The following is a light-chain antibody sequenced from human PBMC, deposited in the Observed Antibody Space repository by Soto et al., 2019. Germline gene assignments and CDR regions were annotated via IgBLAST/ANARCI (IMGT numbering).Light chain of an antibody. V-gene: IGLV2-14*01. CDR1: SSDVGGYNH. CDR2: EVS. J-gene: IGLJ2*01. CDR3: SSYKRGATLV. Sequence: QSALTQPASVSGSPGQSITISCTGTSSDVGGYNHVAWYQQYPGKAPKLIIFEVSDRPSGVSSRFSGSKSGNTASLSISGLQPEDEADYYCSSYKRGATLVFGGGTQVTVL.